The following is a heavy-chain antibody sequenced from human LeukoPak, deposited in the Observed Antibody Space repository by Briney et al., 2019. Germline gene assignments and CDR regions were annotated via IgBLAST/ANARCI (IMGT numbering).Heavy chain of an antibody. CDR1: GFTFRNYV. CDR2: IGTSGGDI. J-gene: IGHJ4*02. D-gene: IGHD7-27*01. CDR3: ARDPNWGSGY. Sequence: GGTLRLSCAAPGFTFRNYVMMWVRQAPGKGLEYVSIIGTSGGDIHYADSVKGRFSISRDNSKNTLSLQMNSLRVDDTAVYYCARDPNWGSGYWGQGTLVTVSS. V-gene: IGHV3-23*01.